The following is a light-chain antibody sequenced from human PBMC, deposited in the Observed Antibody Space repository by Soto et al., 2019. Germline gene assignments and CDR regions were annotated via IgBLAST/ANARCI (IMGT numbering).Light chain of an antibody. V-gene: IGLV2-11*01. Sequence: QSALTQPRSVSGSPGQSVTISCTGTSSDVGGYKYVSWYQHHPGKAPKLMIYDVSKRPSGVPDRFSGSKSGNTASLTISGLQAEDEADYYCATWDSALSAGVFGGGTKVTVL. CDR3: ATWDSALSAGV. CDR1: SSDVGGYKY. CDR2: DVS. J-gene: IGLJ3*02.